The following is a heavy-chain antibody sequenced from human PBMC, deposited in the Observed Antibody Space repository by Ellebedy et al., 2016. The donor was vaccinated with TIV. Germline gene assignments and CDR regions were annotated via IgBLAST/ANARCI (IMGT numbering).Heavy chain of an antibody. Sequence: GESLKISCAVSGFTFSSYEMNWVRPAPGKGLEWVSSIRGSESTVYSADSVKGRFTTSRDNAKNSLYLQMNSLRAEDTAVYYSARDASGSSWYVGYYFGMDVWGPGTTVTVSS. V-gene: IGHV3-48*03. D-gene: IGHD6-13*01. J-gene: IGHJ6*02. CDR1: GFTFSSYE. CDR3: ARDASGSSWYVGYYFGMDV. CDR2: IRGSESTV.